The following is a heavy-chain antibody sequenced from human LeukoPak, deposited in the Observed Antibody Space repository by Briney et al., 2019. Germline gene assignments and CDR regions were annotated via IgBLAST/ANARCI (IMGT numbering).Heavy chain of an antibody. CDR2: IYYSGST. V-gene: IGHV4-59*01. Sequence: SETLSLTCTVSGGSISSYYWSWIRQPPGKGLEWIGYIYYSGSTNYNPSLKSRVTISVDTSKNQFSLKLSSVTAADTAVYYCARAPFDWLPHYYYYGMDVWGQGTTVTVSS. CDR3: ARAPFDWLPHYYYYGMDV. D-gene: IGHD3-9*01. CDR1: GGSISSYY. J-gene: IGHJ6*02.